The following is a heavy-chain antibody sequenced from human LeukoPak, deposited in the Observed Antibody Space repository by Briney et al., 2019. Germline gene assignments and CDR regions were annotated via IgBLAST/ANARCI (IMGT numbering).Heavy chain of an antibody. D-gene: IGHD2-2*02. CDR2: IYYSGST. J-gene: IGHJ4*02. CDR3: ARHIVVVPAAIE. V-gene: IGHV4-31*03. Sequence: PSETLSLTCTVSGGSISSGGYYWSWIRQHPGKGLEWIGYIYYSGSTYYNPSLKSRVTISVDTSKNQFSLKLSSVTAADTAVYYCARHIVVVPAAIEWGQGTLVTVSS. CDR1: GGSISSGGYY.